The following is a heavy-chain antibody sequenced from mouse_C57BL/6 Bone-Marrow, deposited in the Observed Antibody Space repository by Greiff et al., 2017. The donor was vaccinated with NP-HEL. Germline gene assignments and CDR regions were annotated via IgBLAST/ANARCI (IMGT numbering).Heavy chain of an antibody. CDR2: IDPETGGT. Sequence: VQLQESGAELVRPGASVTLSCKASGYTFTDYEMHWVKQTPVHGLEWIGAIDPETGGTAYNQKFKGKAILTADKSSSTAYMELRSLTSEDSAVYYCTRKRGYSNLDYWGQGTTLTVSS. CDR1: GYTFTDYE. D-gene: IGHD2-5*01. J-gene: IGHJ2*01. CDR3: TRKRGYSNLDY. V-gene: IGHV1-15*01.